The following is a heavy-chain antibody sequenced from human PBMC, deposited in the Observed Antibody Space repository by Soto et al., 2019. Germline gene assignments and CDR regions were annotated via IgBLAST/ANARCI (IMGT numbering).Heavy chain of an antibody. CDR3: ARGLEKTKYYDFWSGYYLAEPYYYGMDV. Sequence: ASVKVSCKASGYTFTSYDINWVRQATGRGLEWMGWMNPNSGNTGYAQKFQGRVTMTRNTSISTAYMELSSLRSEDTAVYHCARGLEKTKYYDFWSGYYLAEPYYYGMDVWGQGTTVTVSS. D-gene: IGHD3-3*01. CDR2: MNPNSGNT. J-gene: IGHJ6*02. V-gene: IGHV1-8*01. CDR1: GYTFTSYD.